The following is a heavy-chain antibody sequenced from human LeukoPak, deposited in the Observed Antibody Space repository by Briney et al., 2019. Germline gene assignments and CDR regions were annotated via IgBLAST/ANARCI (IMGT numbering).Heavy chain of an antibody. CDR2: IYYSGST. J-gene: IGHJ6*03. V-gene: IGHV4-39*07. CDR3: ARVWGYCSSTSCYSYYYYYYMDV. Sequence: SETLSLTCTVSGGSISGSSYYWGWIRQPPGKGLEWIGSIYYSGSTYYNPSLKSRVTISVDTSKNQFSLKLSSVTAADTAVYYCARVWGYCSSTSCYSYYYYYYMDVWGKGTTVTVSS. D-gene: IGHD2-2*01. CDR1: GGSISGSSYY.